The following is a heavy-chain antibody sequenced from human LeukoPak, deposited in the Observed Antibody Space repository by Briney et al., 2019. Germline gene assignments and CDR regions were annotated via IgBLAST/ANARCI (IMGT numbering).Heavy chain of an antibody. J-gene: IGHJ4*02. CDR3: ARSIMITFGGVIVTPAHYYFDY. CDR2: INPSGGST. D-gene: IGHD3-16*02. CDR1: GYTFTSYY. Sequence: ASVKVSCKASGYTFTSYYMHWVRQAPGQGLEWMGIINPSGGSTSYAQKFQGRVTMTRDTSTSTVYMELSSLRSEDTAVYYCARSIMITFGGVIVTPAHYYFDYWGQGTLVTVSS. V-gene: IGHV1-46*01.